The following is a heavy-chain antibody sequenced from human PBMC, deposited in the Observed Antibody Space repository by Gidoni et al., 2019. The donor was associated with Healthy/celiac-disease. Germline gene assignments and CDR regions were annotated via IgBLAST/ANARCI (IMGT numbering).Heavy chain of an antibody. CDR3: ARDSD. CDR1: GFTFSSCA. Sequence: EVQLVETGGGLVQPGGSLRLSCAASGFTFSSCAMHWVRQAPGKGLEYVSAISSTGGSTYYANSVKGRLTISRDNSKTTLYLQMGRLRAEDMAVYYCARDSDWGQGTLVTVSS. V-gene: IGHV3-64*01. CDR2: ISSTGGST. J-gene: IGHJ4*02.